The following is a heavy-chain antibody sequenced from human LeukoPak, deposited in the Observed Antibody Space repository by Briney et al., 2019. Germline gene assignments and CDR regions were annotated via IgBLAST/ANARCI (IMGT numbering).Heavy chain of an antibody. V-gene: IGHV1-8*01. D-gene: IGHD7-27*01. Sequence: ASVKVSCKASGYTFTSYDPNWVRRATGQGLEWMGWMSPASGNTGYAQEFQGRVTMTRDTSVSTAYMELNSLRSEDTAVYYCARGPPNWGFDSWGQGTLVTVSS. CDR3: ARGPPNWGFDS. J-gene: IGHJ4*02. CDR1: GYTFTSYD. CDR2: MSPASGNT.